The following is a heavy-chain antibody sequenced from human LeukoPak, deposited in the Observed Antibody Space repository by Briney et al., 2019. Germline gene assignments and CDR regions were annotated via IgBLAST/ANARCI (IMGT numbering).Heavy chain of an antibody. D-gene: IGHD2-2*02. Sequence: GRSLRLSCAASGFTFSSYGMHWVRQAPGKGLEWVAVISYDGSNKYYADSVKGRFTISRDNSKNTLYLQMNSLRAEDTAVYYCAKDLAVLAYVVVPAATPDYWGQGILVTVSS. CDR3: AKDLAVLAYVVVPAATPDY. CDR2: ISYDGSNK. J-gene: IGHJ4*02. V-gene: IGHV3-30*18. CDR1: GFTFSSYG.